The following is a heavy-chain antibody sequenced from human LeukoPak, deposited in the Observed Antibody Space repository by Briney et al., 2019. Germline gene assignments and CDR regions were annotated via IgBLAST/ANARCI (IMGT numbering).Heavy chain of an antibody. CDR3: ASFGVVVDTAMVDFDY. CDR1: GYTFTSYY. Sequence: ASVKVSCKASGYTFTSYYMHWVRQATGQGLEWMGIINPSGGSTSYAQKFQGRVTMTRDTSTSTVYMELSSMRSEDTAVYYCASFGVVVDTAMVDFDYWGQGTLVTVSS. V-gene: IGHV1-46*01. J-gene: IGHJ4*02. CDR2: INPSGGST. D-gene: IGHD5-18*01.